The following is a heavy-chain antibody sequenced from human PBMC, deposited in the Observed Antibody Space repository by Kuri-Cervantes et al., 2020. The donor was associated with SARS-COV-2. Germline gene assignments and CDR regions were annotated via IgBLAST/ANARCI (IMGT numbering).Heavy chain of an antibody. V-gene: IGHV4-59*11. CDR2: IYYSGST. J-gene: IGHJ4*02. Sequence: SETLSLTCTVSGGSISSHYWSWIRQPPGKGLEWIGYIYYSGSTNYNPSLKSRVTISVDTSKNQFSLKLSSVTAADTAVYYCARDMGGEAYCGGDCYFDYWGQGTLVTVSS. D-gene: IGHD2-21*01. CDR3: ARDMGGEAYCGGDCYFDY. CDR1: GGSISSHY.